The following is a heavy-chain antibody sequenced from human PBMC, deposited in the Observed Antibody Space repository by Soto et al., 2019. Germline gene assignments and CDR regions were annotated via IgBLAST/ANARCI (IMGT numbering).Heavy chain of an antibody. D-gene: IGHD3-16*01. J-gene: IGHJ6*03. Sequence: QVQLVQSGAEVKKPGSSVKVSCKASGDTFSNYTIIWVRQAPGQGLEWMGRIIPIFGLANYPQEFQGRVTITADKSTSTVYMELSSLRSEDTAVYYCARVKTDSENSEGDYYMDVWGKGTTVTVSS. CDR1: GDTFSNYT. CDR2: IIPIFGLA. CDR3: ARVKTDSENSEGDYYMDV. V-gene: IGHV1-69*02.